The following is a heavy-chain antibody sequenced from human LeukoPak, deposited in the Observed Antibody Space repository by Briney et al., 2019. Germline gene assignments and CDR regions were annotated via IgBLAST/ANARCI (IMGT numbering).Heavy chain of an antibody. V-gene: IGHV3-30*18. CDR2: ISYDGSKK. CDR1: GFAFSSYG. Sequence: GGSLRLSCAASGFAFSSYGMHWVRQAPGKGLEWVAVISYDGSKKYSADSVKGRFTISRDNSKNTLFLQMNSLRAEDTAVYYCANLDCGGDCYSDSWGQGTLVTVSS. J-gene: IGHJ4*02. CDR3: ANLDCGGDCYSDS. D-gene: IGHD2-21*02.